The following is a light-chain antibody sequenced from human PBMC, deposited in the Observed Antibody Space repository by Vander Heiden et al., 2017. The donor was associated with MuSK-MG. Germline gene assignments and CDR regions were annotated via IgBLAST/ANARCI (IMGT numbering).Light chain of an antibody. J-gene: IGKJ4*01. CDR3: QQSDNMLKT. Sequence: DIQMTQFPSSLSASVGDRVTITCRASQSIGSYLHWYQQIAGKAPKLLIYGASNLESGVPSRFSGSGSGTDFSLTITSLQPEDFATYYCQQSDNMLKTFGGGTKIEIK. CDR2: GAS. V-gene: IGKV1-39*01. CDR1: QSIGSY.